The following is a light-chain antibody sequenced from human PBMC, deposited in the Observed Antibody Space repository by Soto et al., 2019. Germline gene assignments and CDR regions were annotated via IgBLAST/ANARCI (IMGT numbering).Light chain of an antibody. V-gene: IGKV3-20*01. Sequence: EIVLTQSPGTLSLSPGEGATLSCRASQTISNNYLAWYQHKSGQAPRLLIYAASTRATGIPDRFSGSGSGAYITLAVNRLEPEDFAVYYCQQYGTSPRTFGQWTKVEI. CDR2: AAS. J-gene: IGKJ1*01. CDR3: QQYGTSPRT. CDR1: QTISNNY.